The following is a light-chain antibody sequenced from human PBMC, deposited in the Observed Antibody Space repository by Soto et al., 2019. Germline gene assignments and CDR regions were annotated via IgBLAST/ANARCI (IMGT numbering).Light chain of an antibody. V-gene: IGLV1-47*01. CDR3: AAWDDSPSDCWV. CDR2: RNN. Sequence: QSVLTQPPSASGTPGQRVTISCSGSSSNIGSNYVYWYQQLPGTAPKLLIYRNNQRPSGVPDRFSGSKSGTSASLAISGLRSEDEADYYCAAWDDSPSDCWVFGGGTKLTVL. J-gene: IGLJ3*02. CDR1: SSNIGSNY.